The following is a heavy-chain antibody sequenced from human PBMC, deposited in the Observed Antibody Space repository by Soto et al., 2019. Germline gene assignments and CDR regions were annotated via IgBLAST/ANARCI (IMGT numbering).Heavy chain of an antibody. CDR1: GGSFSGYY. CDR2: INHSGST. J-gene: IGHJ4*02. Sequence: SETLSLTCAVYGGSFSGYYWSWIRQPPGKGLEWIGEINHSGSTNYNPSLKSRVTISVDTSKNQFSLKLSSVTAADTAVYYCARAKATEMTTVPYYFDYWGQGTLVTVSS. V-gene: IGHV4-34*01. D-gene: IGHD4-17*01. CDR3: ARAKATEMTTVPYYFDY.